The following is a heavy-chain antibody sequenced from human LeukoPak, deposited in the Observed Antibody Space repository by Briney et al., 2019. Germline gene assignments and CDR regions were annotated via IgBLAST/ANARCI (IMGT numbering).Heavy chain of an antibody. Sequence: GGSLRLSCAASGFTFSGSAMHWVRQASGKGLEWVGRIRSKANGYATEYAASVKGRFTISRDDSKNTAYLQMNSLKTEDTAVYYCARGAYASSSNYWGQGTLVTVSS. CDR1: GFTFSGSA. CDR2: IRSKANGYAT. J-gene: IGHJ4*02. D-gene: IGHD6-6*01. V-gene: IGHV3-73*01. CDR3: ARGAYASSSNY.